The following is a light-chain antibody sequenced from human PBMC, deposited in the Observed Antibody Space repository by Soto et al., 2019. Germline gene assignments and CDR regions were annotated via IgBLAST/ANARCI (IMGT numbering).Light chain of an antibody. CDR2: WAS. CDR3: QQYYSTKT. Sequence: DIVMTQSPDSLAVSLGERATINCKSSQSVLYSSNNKNYLAWYQQKPGQPPKLLIYWASTRESGVPDRFSGGGSGTDFTLTISSLQAEDVAVYYCQQYYSTKTFGQGTKVDIK. J-gene: IGKJ1*01. V-gene: IGKV4-1*01. CDR1: QSVLYSSNNKNY.